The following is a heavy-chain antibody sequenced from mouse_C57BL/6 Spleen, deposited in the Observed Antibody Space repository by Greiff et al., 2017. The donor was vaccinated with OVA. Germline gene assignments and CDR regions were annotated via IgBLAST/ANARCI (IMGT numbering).Heavy chain of an antibody. CDR3: ARHEEAYYYGSSGGNYAMDY. J-gene: IGHJ4*01. CDR1: GYTFTEYT. V-gene: IGHV1-62-2*01. D-gene: IGHD1-1*01. Sequence: VQLQQSGAELVKPGASVKLSCKASGYTFTEYTIHWVKQRSGQGLEWIGWFYPGSGSIKYNEKFKDKATLTADKSSSTVYMELSRLTSEDSAVYFCARHEEAYYYGSSGGNYAMDYWGQGTSVTVSS. CDR2: FYPGSGSI.